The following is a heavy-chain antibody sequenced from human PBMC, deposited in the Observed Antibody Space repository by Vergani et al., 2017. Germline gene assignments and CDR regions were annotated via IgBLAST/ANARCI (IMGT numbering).Heavy chain of an antibody. Sequence: QVQLVQSGAEVKKPGSSVKVSCKASGGTFSSYAISWVRQAPGQGLEWMGGIIPIFGTANYAQKFQGRVTITADESTSTAYMELSSLRSEDTAVYYCASTPPEDRYSSSCDWFDPWGKGTLVTVSS. D-gene: IGHD6-13*01. CDR3: ASTPPEDRYSSSCDWFDP. V-gene: IGHV1-69*12. CDR1: GGTFSSYA. J-gene: IGHJ5*02. CDR2: IIPIFGTA.